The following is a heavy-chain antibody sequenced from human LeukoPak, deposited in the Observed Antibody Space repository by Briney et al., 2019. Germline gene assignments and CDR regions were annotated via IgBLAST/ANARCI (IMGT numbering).Heavy chain of an antibody. CDR1: GFTFSSYG. J-gene: IGHJ4*02. V-gene: IGHV3-33*01. CDR3: ARSDTAMVTFDY. CDR2: IWYDGSNK. Sequence: GRSLRFSCAASGFTFSSYGMHWVRQAPGKGLEWVAVIWYDGSNKYYADSVKGRFTISRDNSKNTLYLQMNSLRAEDTAVYYCARSDTAMVTFDYWGQGTLVTVSS. D-gene: IGHD5-18*01.